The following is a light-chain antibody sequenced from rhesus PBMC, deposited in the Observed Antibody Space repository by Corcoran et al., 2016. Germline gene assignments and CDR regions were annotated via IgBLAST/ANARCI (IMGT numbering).Light chain of an antibody. V-gene: IGKV1-36*02. Sequence: DIQMTQSPSSLSASVGDRVTITCRASQGINDYLSWYKQKPGKAPKRLIYAASSLESGVPSRFSGSGFVTEFTLTISSLQPEDFAAYYCLKGYSTPPTFGPGTKLDIK. J-gene: IGKJ3*01. CDR2: AAS. CDR1: QGINDY. CDR3: LKGYSTPPT.